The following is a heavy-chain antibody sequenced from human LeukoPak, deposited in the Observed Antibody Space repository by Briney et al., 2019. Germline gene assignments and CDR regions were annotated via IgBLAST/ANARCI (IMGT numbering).Heavy chain of an antibody. CDR1: GYTLTELS. CDR2: FDPEDGET. CDR3: ATAGVEMATILDAFDI. J-gene: IGHJ3*02. V-gene: IGHV1-24*01. Sequence: ASVTVSCKVSGYTLTELSMHWVRQAPGKGLEWMGGFDPEDGETIYAQKFQGRVTMTEDTSTDTAYMELSSLRSEDTAVYYCATAGVEMATILDAFDIWGQGTMVTVSS. D-gene: IGHD5-24*01.